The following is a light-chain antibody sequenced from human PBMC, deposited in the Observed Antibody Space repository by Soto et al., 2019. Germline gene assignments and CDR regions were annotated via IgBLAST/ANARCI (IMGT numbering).Light chain of an antibody. Sequence: QSVLTQPPSVSGAPGQRVTISCTESSSNIGAGYDVHWYQQLPGTAPKLLISGNSNRPSGVPDRFSGSKSGTSASLAITGLQAEDEGEYYCQSYDSSLSGWVFGGGTKVTVL. V-gene: IGLV1-40*01. CDR2: GNS. CDR3: QSYDSSLSGWV. CDR1: SSNIGAGYD. J-gene: IGLJ3*02.